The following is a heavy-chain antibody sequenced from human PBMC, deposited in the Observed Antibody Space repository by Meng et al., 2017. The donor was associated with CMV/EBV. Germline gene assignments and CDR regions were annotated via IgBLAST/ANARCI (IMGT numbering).Heavy chain of an antibody. CDR1: GGSLSAYA. D-gene: IGHD3-10*01. CDR3: ARVITIDDAFDI. V-gene: IGHV1-2*02. J-gene: IGHJ3*02. Sequence: ASVKVSCKASGGSLSAYATSWVRQAPGQGLEWMGWINPNSGGTNYAQKFQGRVTMTRDTSISTAYMELSRLRSDDTAVYYCARVITIDDAFDIWGQGTMVTVSS. CDR2: INPNSGGT.